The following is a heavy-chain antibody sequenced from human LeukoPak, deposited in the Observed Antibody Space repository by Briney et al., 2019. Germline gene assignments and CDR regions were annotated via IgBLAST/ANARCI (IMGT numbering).Heavy chain of an antibody. CDR1: GYTFTNYG. D-gene: IGHD1-26*01. V-gene: IGHV1-18*01. Sequence: ASVKVSCKASGYTFTNYGISWVRQPPAQGLEWMAWISTYNGNTNYAQNLQGRVTMTTDTSTSTAYMELRSLRSDDTAVYYCARATNRDSGSYYFIYWGQGTLVTVSS. J-gene: IGHJ4*02. CDR2: ISTYNGNT. CDR3: ARATNRDSGSYYFIY.